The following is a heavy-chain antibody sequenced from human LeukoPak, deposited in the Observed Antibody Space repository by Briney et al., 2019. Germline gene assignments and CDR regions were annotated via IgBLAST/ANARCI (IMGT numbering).Heavy chain of an antibody. CDR1: GYTFSSYG. CDR3: ARDRDYGDYNTQDLFVY. V-gene: IGHV1-18*01. CDR2: ISAYNGNT. J-gene: IGHJ4*02. Sequence: ASVKVSCKASGYTFSSYGISWVRQAPGQGLEWMGWISAYNGNTNYAQRLQGRVTMTTDTSTSTAYMELRSLRSDDTAVYYCARDRDYGDYNTQDLFVYWGQGTLVTVSS. D-gene: IGHD4-17*01.